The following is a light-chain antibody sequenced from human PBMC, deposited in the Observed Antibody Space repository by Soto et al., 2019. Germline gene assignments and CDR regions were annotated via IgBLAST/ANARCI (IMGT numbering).Light chain of an antibody. Sequence: QSALTQPASVSGSPGQSITISCTGNSSDVGGYNYVSWYQQHPGKAPKLMIFDVSNRPSGVSNRFSGSKSGNTASLTISGLQAEDEADYYCSAYTSSSISYVFGTGTKLTVL. CDR2: DVS. CDR3: SAYTSSSISYV. J-gene: IGLJ1*01. CDR1: SSDVGGYNY. V-gene: IGLV2-14*01.